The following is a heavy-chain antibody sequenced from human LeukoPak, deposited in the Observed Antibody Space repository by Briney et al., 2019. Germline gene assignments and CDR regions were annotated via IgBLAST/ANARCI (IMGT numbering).Heavy chain of an antibody. CDR3: ASYGDYPLDFDY. Sequence: ASVKVSCKTSGYTFTRYHLYWVRQAPGQGLEWMGWINPNSGGTNYAQKFQGRVTMTRDTSISTAYMELSRLRSDDTAVYYCASYGDYPLDFDYWGQGTLVTVSS. D-gene: IGHD4-17*01. CDR2: INPNSGGT. V-gene: IGHV1-2*02. CDR1: GYTFTRYH. J-gene: IGHJ4*02.